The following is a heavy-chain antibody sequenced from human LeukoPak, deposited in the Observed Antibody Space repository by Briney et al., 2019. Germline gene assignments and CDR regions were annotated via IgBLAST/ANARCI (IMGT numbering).Heavy chain of an antibody. D-gene: IGHD5-24*01. V-gene: IGHV4-34*01. CDR1: GGSFSGYY. CDR2: IDHSGST. Sequence: TSETLSLTCAVYGGSFSGYYWSWIRQPPGKGLEWIGEIDHSGSTNYNPSLKSRVTISVDTSKNQFSLKLSSVTAADTAVYYCARKGGYNLRGIDPWGQGTLVTVSS. J-gene: IGHJ5*02. CDR3: ARKGGYNLRGIDP.